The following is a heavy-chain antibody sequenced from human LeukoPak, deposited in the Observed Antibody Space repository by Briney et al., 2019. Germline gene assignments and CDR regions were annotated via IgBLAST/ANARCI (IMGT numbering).Heavy chain of an antibody. D-gene: IGHD3-16*02. CDR3: AYRTGFDY. V-gene: IGHV3-23*01. J-gene: IGHJ4*02. CDR1: GLTFSNYD. Sequence: GGSLRLSCVVSGLTFSNYDMSWVRQAPGKGLEWVSTISISGDHTYYPASVKGRFTISRDNSKNTLYLQMNSLRAEDTAVYYCAYRTGFDYWGQGTLVTVSS. CDR2: ISISGDHT.